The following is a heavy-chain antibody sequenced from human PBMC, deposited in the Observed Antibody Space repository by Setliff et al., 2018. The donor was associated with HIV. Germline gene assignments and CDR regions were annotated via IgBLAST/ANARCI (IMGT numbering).Heavy chain of an antibody. D-gene: IGHD3-16*01. CDR2: SYYSGNT. CDR1: GGSISSSSYY. CDR3: ARAAYSGTYLWEPATDL. Sequence: SETLSLTCTVSGGSISSSSYYWGWIRQPPGKGLEWIGTSYYSGNTYYNPPLKSRVTISIDTSRNQFSLTLRSVTAADTAVYYCARAAYSGTYLWEPATDLWGRGSLVTVSS. V-gene: IGHV4-39*01. J-gene: IGHJ2*01.